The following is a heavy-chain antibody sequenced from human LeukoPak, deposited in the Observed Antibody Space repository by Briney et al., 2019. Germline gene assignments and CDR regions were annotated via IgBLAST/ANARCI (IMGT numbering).Heavy chain of an antibody. CDR2: IYYSGST. D-gene: IGHD5-18*01. CDR3: ARPYARGYHRAFDI. J-gene: IGHJ3*02. CDR1: GGSISSGDYY. V-gene: IGHV4-31*03. Sequence: SETLSLTCTVSGGSISSGDYYWSWIRQHPGKGLEWIGYIYYSGSTHYNPSLKSRVTISVDTSKNQFSLNLNSVTAADTAVYYCARPYARGYHRAFDIWGQGTMVTVSS.